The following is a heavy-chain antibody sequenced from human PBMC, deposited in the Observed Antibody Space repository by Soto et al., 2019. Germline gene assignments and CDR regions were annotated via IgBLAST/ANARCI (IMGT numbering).Heavy chain of an antibody. J-gene: IGHJ6*02. CDR2: IVVGSGNT. D-gene: IGHD3-9*01. CDR1: GFTFTSSA. CDR3: AANLRYFDWLSEAYYYGMDV. V-gene: IGHV1-58*01. Sequence: GASVKVSCKASGFTFTSSAVQWVRQARGQRLERIGWIVVGSGNTNYAQKFQERVTITRDMSTSTAYMELSSLRSEDTAVYYCAANLRYFDWLSEAYYYGMDVWGQGTTVTVSS.